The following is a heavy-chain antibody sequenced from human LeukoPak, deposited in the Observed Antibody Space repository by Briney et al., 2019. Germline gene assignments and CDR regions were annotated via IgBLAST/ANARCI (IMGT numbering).Heavy chain of an antibody. Sequence: SETLSLTCTVSGVSISSYYWSWIRQPPGKGLEWIGYIYYSGSTNYNPSLKSRVTISVDTSKNQFSLKLSSVTAADTAVYYCARDDPIAGDNAFDIWGQGTMVTVSS. CDR3: ARDDPIAGDNAFDI. J-gene: IGHJ3*02. D-gene: IGHD7-27*01. V-gene: IGHV4-59*01. CDR2: IYYSGST. CDR1: GVSISSYY.